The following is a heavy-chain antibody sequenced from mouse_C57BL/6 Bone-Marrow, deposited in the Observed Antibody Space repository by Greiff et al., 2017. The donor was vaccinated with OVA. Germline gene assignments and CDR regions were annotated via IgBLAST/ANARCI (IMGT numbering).Heavy chain of an antibody. Sequence: QVQLKQPGAELVKPGASVKMSCKASGYTFTSYWITWVKQRPGQGLEWIGDIYPGSGSTNYNEKFKSKATLTVDTSSSTAYMQLSSLTSEDSAVYYCARKSNYVPYYFDYWGQGTTLTVSS. CDR3: ARKSNYVPYYFDY. CDR1: GYTFTSYW. D-gene: IGHD2-5*01. J-gene: IGHJ2*01. CDR2: IYPGSGST. V-gene: IGHV1-55*01.